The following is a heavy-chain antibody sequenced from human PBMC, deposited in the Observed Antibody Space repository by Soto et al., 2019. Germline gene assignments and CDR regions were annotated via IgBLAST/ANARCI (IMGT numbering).Heavy chain of an antibody. J-gene: IGHJ5*02. CDR1: GGTFSSYA. Sequence: QVQLVQSGAEVKKPGSSVNVSCKASGGTFSSYAISWVRQAPGQGLEWMGGIIPIFGTANYAQKFQGRVTITADESTSTAYMELSSLRSEDTAVYYCARDIVEWGSFWFDPWGQGTLVTVSS. D-gene: IGHD2-15*01. CDR3: ARDIVEWGSFWFDP. V-gene: IGHV1-69*01. CDR2: IIPIFGTA.